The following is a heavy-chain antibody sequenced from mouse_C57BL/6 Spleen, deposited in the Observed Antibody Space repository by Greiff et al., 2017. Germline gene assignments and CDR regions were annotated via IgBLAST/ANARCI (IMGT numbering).Heavy chain of an antibody. J-gene: IGHJ4*01. Sequence: QVQLQQSGPGLVQPSQSLSITCTVSGFSLTRYGVHWVRQSPGKGLEWLGVIWRGGSTDYNAAFMSRLSITKDNSKSQVFFKMNSLQADDTAIYYCAKNDGNYDAMDYWGQGTSVTVSS. D-gene: IGHD2-1*01. CDR2: IWRGGST. V-gene: IGHV2-5*01. CDR1: GFSLTRYG. CDR3: AKNDGNYDAMDY.